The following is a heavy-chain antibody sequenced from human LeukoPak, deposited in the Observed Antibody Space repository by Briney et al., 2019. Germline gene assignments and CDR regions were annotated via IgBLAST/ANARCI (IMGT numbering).Heavy chain of an antibody. CDR3: AKDAGSGTYSDGYYFDY. Sequence: GSRSLSCAASGFTFSSYAMTWVSRAPGKGLDWVSSISGSGGSTYYADSVKGRFTISSDNSKNTLYLQVNRLRAEDTAVYYCAKDAGSGTYSDGYYFDYWGQGTLVTVSS. V-gene: IGHV3-23*01. CDR1: GFTFSSYA. D-gene: IGHD3-10*01. J-gene: IGHJ4*01. CDR2: ISGSGGST.